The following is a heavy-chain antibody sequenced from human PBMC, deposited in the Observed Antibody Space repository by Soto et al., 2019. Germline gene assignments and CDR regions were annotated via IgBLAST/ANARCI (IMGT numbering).Heavy chain of an antibody. D-gene: IGHD2-2*01. CDR1: GDSVSSNSAA. CDR2: TYYRSKWYN. J-gene: IGHJ6*02. V-gene: IGHV6-1*01. Sequence: SQTLSLTCAISGDSVSSNSAAWNWIRQSPSRGLEWLGRTYYRSKWYNDYAVSVKSRITINPDTFKNQFSLQLNSVTPEDTAVYYCARVDIVVVPAAISRYGMDVWGQGTTVTVSS. CDR3: ARVDIVVVPAAISRYGMDV.